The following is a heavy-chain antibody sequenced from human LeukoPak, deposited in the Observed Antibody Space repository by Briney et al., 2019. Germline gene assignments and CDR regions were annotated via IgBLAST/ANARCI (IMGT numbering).Heavy chain of an antibody. CDR3: ARGVRYCSSTSCNVGDY. Sequence: ASVKVSCKASGYTFTSYGISWVRQAPGQGLEWMGWISAYNGNTNYAQKLQGRVTMTTDTSTSTAYMELRSLRSDDTAVYYCARGVRYCSSTSCNVGDYWGQGTLVTVSS. CDR1: GYTFTSYG. CDR2: ISAYNGNT. J-gene: IGHJ4*02. V-gene: IGHV1-18*01. D-gene: IGHD2-2*01.